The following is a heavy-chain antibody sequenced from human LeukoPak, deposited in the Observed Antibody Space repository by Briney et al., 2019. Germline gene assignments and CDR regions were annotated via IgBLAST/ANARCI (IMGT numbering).Heavy chain of an antibody. Sequence: ASVKVSCKASGYTFTGYYMHWVRQAPGQGLEWMGWINPNSGGTNYAQKFQGRVTMTRDTSISTAYMERSRLRSDDTAVYYCARVQYQLLFGWFDPWGQGTLVTVSS. CDR1: GYTFTGYY. CDR3: ARVQYQLLFGWFDP. D-gene: IGHD2-2*01. CDR2: INPNSGGT. V-gene: IGHV1-2*02. J-gene: IGHJ5*02.